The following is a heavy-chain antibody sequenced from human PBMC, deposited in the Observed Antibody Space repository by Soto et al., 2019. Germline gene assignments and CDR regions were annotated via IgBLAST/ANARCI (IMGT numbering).Heavy chain of an antibody. J-gene: IGHJ6*02. CDR2: INPNSGGT. CDR1: GYTFTGYY. CDR3: ARDKWNGYYYYGMDV. Sequence: QVQLVQSGAEVKKPGASVKVSCKASGYTFTGYYMHWVRQAPGQGLEWMGWINPNSGGTNYAQKLKGWVTITRDTSISNAHRERSRLNSDDTAVYYCARDKWNGYYYYGMDVWGQGTTFTVSS. D-gene: IGHD1-20*01. V-gene: IGHV1-2*04.